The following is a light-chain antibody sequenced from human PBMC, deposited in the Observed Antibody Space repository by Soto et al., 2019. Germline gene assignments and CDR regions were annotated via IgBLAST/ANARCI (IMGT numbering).Light chain of an antibody. CDR3: LLYYGGAVV. Sequence: QAVVTQEPSLTVSPGGTVTLTCASSTGAVTSGYYPNWFQQKPGQAPRVLIYSTSNKHSWTRARFSGSLLGGKAALTLSGVQPEDEAEYYCLLYYGGAVVFGGGTKVTVL. CDR1: TGAVTSGYY. V-gene: IGLV7-43*01. CDR2: STS. J-gene: IGLJ2*01.